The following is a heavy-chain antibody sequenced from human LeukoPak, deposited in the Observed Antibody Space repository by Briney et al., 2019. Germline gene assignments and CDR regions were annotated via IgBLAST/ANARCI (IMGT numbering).Heavy chain of an antibody. D-gene: IGHD5-24*01. V-gene: IGHV4-59*01. CDR2: IYYSGST. Sequence: SETLSLTCTVSGGSISSYYWSWIRQPPGKGLEWIGYIYYSGSTNYNPSLKSRVTISVDTSKNQFSLKLSSVTAADTAVYYCARGLLDGYTHPAAFDTWGQGTMVTVSS. CDR3: ARGLLDGYTHPAAFDT. J-gene: IGHJ3*02. CDR1: GGSISSYY.